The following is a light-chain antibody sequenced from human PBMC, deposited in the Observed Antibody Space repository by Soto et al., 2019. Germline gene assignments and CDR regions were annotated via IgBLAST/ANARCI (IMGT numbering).Light chain of an antibody. J-gene: IGKJ1*01. CDR3: HQRTDWLWT. Sequence: EIVLTQSPATLSLSPGERATLSCRASQSVRIYLNWYQQKPGQAPRLLIYDSSHRAPGTPTRFSGSGSGTDFTLTISTLEPEDSAIYYCHQRTDWLWTFGQGTKVEIK. V-gene: IGKV3-11*01. CDR1: QSVRIY. CDR2: DSS.